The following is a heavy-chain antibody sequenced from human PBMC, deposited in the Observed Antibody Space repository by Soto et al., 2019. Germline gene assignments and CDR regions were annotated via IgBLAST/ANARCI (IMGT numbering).Heavy chain of an antibody. CDR2: IIPIVDTA. CDR3: AREGYCTNGVCYIGDYYGMDV. CDR1: GGTFSSYA. J-gene: IGHJ6*02. V-gene: IGHV1-69*13. D-gene: IGHD2-8*01. Sequence: EASVKFSCKASGGTFSSYAISWVRQAPGQGLEWIGGIIPIVDTANFAQEFQGRVTITADESTSTAYMELSRLRSEDTAVYYFAREGYCTNGVCYIGDYYGMDVWGQGTTVTVSS.